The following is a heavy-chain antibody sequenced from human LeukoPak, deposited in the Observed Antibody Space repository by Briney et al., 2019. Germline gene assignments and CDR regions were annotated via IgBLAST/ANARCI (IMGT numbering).Heavy chain of an antibody. J-gene: IGHJ4*02. CDR2: IYPGDSDT. CDR1: GYTFASYW. CDR3: ARGHLNDYSITCYYFDY. V-gene: IGHV5-51*01. Sequence: GESLKISCKGSGYTFASYWIGWVRQMPGKGLEWMGIIYPGDSDTRYSPSFQGQVTISADKSISTAYLQWNSLKASDTAMYYCARGHLNDYSITCYYFDYWGQGTLVTVSS. D-gene: IGHD5-12*01.